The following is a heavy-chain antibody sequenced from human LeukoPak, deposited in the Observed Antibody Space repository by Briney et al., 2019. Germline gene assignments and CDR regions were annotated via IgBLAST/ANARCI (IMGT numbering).Heavy chain of an antibody. CDR2: IDWDDDK. CDR3: ARTYCSAGSCYFLFDC. V-gene: IGHV2-70*04. D-gene: IGHD2-15*01. J-gene: IGHJ4*02. Sequence: SGPTLLHPTPTLTLTCTFSGFSLGTRGMRVSWIRQPPGKALEWLSLIDWDDDKFYSTSLKARLTISKDTSKDQLVLTMTYMDPVDTATYYCARTYCSAGSCYFLFDCWGQGTLVTVSS. CDR1: GFSLGTRGMR.